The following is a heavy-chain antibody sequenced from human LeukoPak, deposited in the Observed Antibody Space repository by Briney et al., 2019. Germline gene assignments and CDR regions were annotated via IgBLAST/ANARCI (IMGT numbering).Heavy chain of an antibody. J-gene: IGHJ4*02. CDR3: AKVRMYYDSSAPYYFDY. V-gene: IGHV3-23*01. D-gene: IGHD3-22*01. Sequence: QPGGSLRLSCAASGFTFSSYAMSWVRQAPGKGLEWASAISGSGGSTYYADSVKGRFTISRDNSKNTLYLQMNSLRAEDTAVYYCAKVRMYYDSSAPYYFDYWGQGTLVTVSS. CDR2: ISGSGGST. CDR1: GFTFSSYA.